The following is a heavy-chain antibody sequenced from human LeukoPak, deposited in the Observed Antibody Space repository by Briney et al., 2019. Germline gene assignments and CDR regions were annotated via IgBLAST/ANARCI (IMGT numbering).Heavy chain of an antibody. CDR3: ARQMNTVTADY. CDR2: IFYSGST. V-gene: IGHV4-39*01. J-gene: IGHJ4*02. D-gene: IGHD4-17*01. CDR1: GGSISSSSYF. Sequence: SGTLSLTCTVSGGSISSSSYFWGWIRQPPGKGLEWIGRIFYSGSTYYNPSLNSRVTISIDTSKNQFSLRLSSVTAADTAVYYCARQMNTVTADYWGQGTLVTVSS.